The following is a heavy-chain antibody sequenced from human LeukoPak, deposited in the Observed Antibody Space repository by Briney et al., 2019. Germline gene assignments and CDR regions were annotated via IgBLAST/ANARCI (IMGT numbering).Heavy chain of an antibody. CDR3: ASRDKGYYFGMDV. Sequence: GRPLRLSCAPSGFTVSNIYMSWVRQAPGKGLEWVSIISGGGATYYADSVKGRFIISRDNSKNTLSLQMNSLRVEDTAVYYCASRDKGYYFGMDVWGQGTTVTVSS. CDR1: GFTVSNIY. V-gene: IGHV3-66*01. D-gene: IGHD5-24*01. CDR2: ISGGGAT. J-gene: IGHJ6*02.